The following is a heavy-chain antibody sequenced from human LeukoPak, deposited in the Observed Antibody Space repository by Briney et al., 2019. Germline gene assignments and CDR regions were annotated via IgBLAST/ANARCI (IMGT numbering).Heavy chain of an antibody. J-gene: IGHJ4*02. V-gene: IGHV3-30*02. Sequence: GGSLRLSCAASGFTFSSYGMHWVRPAPGKGLEWVAFIRYDGSNKYYADSVKGRFTISRDNSKNTLYLQMNSLRAEDTAVYYCAKDQILAVAGIFDYWGQGTLVTVSS. CDR3: AKDQILAVAGIFDY. CDR1: GFTFSSYG. D-gene: IGHD6-19*01. CDR2: IRYDGSNK.